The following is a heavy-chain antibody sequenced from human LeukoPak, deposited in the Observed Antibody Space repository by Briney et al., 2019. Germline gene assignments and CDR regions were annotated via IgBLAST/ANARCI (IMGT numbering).Heavy chain of an antibody. CDR2: ISYDGSNK. Sequence: GGSLRLSCAVSGFTFSSYGMHWVRQAPGKGLEWVAVISYDGSNKYYADSVKGRFTISRDNSKNTLYLQMNSLRAEDTAVYYCAKDFDYWAREPWSPSPQ. CDR1: GFTFSSYG. J-gene: IGHJ4*02. CDR3: AKDFDY. V-gene: IGHV3-30*18.